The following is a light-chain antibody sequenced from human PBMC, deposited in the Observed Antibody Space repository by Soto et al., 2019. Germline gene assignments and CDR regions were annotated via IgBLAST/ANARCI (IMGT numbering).Light chain of an antibody. Sequence: QSALTQPASVSGSPGQSITISCTGTSSDVGGYNYVSWYQQHPDKAPRLMIYDVSNRPSGVSDRFSGSKSGDTASLTISGLQAEDEPDYYCTSFTSRHTYVFGTGTKVTVL. CDR1: SSDVGGYNY. V-gene: IGLV2-14*03. CDR2: DVS. J-gene: IGLJ1*01. CDR3: TSFTSRHTYV.